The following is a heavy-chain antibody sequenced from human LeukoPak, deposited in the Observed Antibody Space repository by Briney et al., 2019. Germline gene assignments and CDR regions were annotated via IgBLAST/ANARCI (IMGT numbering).Heavy chain of an antibody. D-gene: IGHD4-17*01. CDR1: GFTVSSNY. CDR2: ISRSGGST. J-gene: IGHJ4*02. V-gene: IGHV3-23*01. Sequence: GGSLRLSCAASGFTVSSNYMSWVRQAPGKGLECVSSISRSGGSTYYADSVKGRFTISRDNSKNTLYLQMSSLRADDTAVYYCSKKGQSEDYGKPGWGQGTLVTVSS. CDR3: SKKGQSEDYGKPG.